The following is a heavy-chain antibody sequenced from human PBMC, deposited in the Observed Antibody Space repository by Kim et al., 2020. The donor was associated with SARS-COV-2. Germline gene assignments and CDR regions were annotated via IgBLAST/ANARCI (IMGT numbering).Heavy chain of an antibody. CDR3: ARGVTEAPRRRIAAAGTFPPSRSVGARLVRGKHNWFDP. D-gene: IGHD6-13*01. CDR1: GGSFSGYY. CDR2: INHSGST. Sequence: SETLSLTCAVYGGSFSGYYWSWIRQPPGKGMEWIGEINHSGSTNYNPSLKSRVTISVDTSKNQFSLKLSSVTAADTAVYYCARGVTEAPRRRIAAAGTFPPSRSVGARLVRGKHNWFDPWGQGTLVTVSS. J-gene: IGHJ5*02. V-gene: IGHV4-34*01.